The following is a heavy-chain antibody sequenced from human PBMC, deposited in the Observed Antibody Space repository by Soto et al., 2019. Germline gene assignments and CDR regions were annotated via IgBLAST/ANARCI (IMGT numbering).Heavy chain of an antibody. V-gene: IGHV1-69*02. CDR1: GDTFNVYS. D-gene: IGHD3-10*01. J-gene: IGHJ4*02. Sequence: QVQLVQSGAEVKRPGSSVKVSCKASGDTFNVYSINWVRQAPGLGLEWMGRVNPIVSMSNYAQKFQGRVTMTADKTTSTDNMELSSLRSEDTAIYYCASSYGSGYRAFDYWGQGALVTVSS. CDR2: VNPIVSMS. CDR3: ASSYGSGYRAFDY.